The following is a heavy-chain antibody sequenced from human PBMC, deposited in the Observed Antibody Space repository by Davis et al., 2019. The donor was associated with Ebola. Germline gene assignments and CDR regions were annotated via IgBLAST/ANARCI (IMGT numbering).Heavy chain of an antibody. CDR2: IRSKANSYAT. D-gene: IGHD1-14*01. CDR1: GFTFSRSA. V-gene: IGHV3-73*01. Sequence: ESLKLSCAASGFTFSRSAMHLARPASGKGLEWVGRIRSKANSYATAYAASVKGRFTISRGDSKNTAYLQMNSLKTEDTAVYYCTSTWSTIDYWGQGTLVTVSS. J-gene: IGHJ4*02. CDR3: TSTWSTIDY.